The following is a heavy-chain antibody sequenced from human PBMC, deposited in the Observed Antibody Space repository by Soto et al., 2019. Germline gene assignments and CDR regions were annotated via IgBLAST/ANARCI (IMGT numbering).Heavy chain of an antibody. CDR2: INHSGST. J-gene: IGHJ6*02. CDR1: GGSFSGYY. Sequence: SETLSLTCAVYGGSFSGYYWSWNRQPPGKGLEWIGEINHSGSTNYNPSLKSRVTISVDTSKNQFSLKLSSVTAADTAVYYCARGRVSGRYYYYGMDVWGQGTTVTVSS. V-gene: IGHV4-34*01. CDR3: ARGRVSGRYYYYGMDV. D-gene: IGHD3-10*01.